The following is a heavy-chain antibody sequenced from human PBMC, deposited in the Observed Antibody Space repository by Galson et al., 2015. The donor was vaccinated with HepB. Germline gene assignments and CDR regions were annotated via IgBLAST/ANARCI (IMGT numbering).Heavy chain of an antibody. J-gene: IGHJ4*02. CDR1: GFTFSRYA. CDR3: ARGASIAVAPHYY. CDR2: ISYDGSNK. D-gene: IGHD6-19*01. V-gene: IGHV3-30-3*01. Sequence: SLRLSCAASGFTFSRYAMHWVRQAPGKGLEWVAVISYDGSNKYYADSVKGRFTISRDNSKNTLYLQMNSLRAEDTAVYYCARGASIAVAPHYYWGQGTLVTVSS.